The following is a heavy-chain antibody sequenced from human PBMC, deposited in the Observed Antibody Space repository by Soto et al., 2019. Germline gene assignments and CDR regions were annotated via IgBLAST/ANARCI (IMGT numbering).Heavy chain of an antibody. J-gene: IGHJ4*02. Sequence: GGSLRLSCAASGFTFSSYSMNWVRQAPGKGLEWVSSISSSSSYIYYADSVKGRFTISRDNAKNSLYLQMNSLRAEDTAVYYCARDLEGPRSYYDILTGSQRAKKEKNFDYWGQGTLVTVSS. CDR1: GFTFSSYS. CDR3: ARDLEGPRSYYDILTGSQRAKKEKNFDY. D-gene: IGHD3-9*01. V-gene: IGHV3-21*01. CDR2: ISSSSSYI.